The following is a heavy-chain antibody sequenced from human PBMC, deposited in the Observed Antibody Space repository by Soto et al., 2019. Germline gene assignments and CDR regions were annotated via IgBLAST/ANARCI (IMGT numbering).Heavy chain of an antibody. CDR2: INTYNGNT. CDR1: GYTFTRYG. CDR3: AMVDVYVTPSPQDV. D-gene: IGHD3-16*01. V-gene: IGHV1-18*01. J-gene: IGHJ6*02. Sequence: QVQLVQSGAEVKNPGASVKVSCKASGYTFTRYGIGWARQAPGQGLEWMGWINTYNGNTNYAQNVQGRVTLTTDTSPSTAYMELRRLRSNDTAIYYCAMVDVYVTPSPQDVWGQATTVIVSS.